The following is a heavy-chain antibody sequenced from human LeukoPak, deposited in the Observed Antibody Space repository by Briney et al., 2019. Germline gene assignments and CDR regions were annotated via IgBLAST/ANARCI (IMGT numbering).Heavy chain of an antibody. Sequence: GGSLRLSCAASGFTFSSYAMHWVRQAPGKGLEWVAFIRYDGSNKYYADSVKGRFTISRDNSKNTLYLQMNSLRAEDTAVYYCAKDDSGWEYFDYWGQGTLVTVSS. CDR2: IRYDGSNK. CDR1: GFTFSSYA. D-gene: IGHD6-19*01. CDR3: AKDDSGWEYFDY. V-gene: IGHV3-30*02. J-gene: IGHJ4*02.